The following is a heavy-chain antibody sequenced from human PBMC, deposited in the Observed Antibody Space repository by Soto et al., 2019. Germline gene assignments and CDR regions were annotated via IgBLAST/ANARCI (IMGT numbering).Heavy chain of an antibody. CDR3: ARDVGGYSGSYYFDY. D-gene: IGHD5-12*01. V-gene: IGHV3-48*02. CDR1: RFTFSTYS. CDR2: ISTNGGTI. Sequence: PGGSLRLSCVASRFTFSTYSMNLVRQAPGKGLGWVSYISTNGGTIKYADSVKGRFTTSRDNVKNSLYLQMNSLRDEDTAVYYCARDVGGYSGSYYFDYWGQGTLVTVSS. J-gene: IGHJ4*02.